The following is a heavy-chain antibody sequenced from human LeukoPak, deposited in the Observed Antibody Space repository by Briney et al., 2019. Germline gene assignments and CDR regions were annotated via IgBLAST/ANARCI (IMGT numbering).Heavy chain of an antibody. J-gene: IGHJ2*01. D-gene: IGHD5-24*01. Sequence: GASVKVSCKPSGYTFTGYYMHWVRQAPGQGLEWMGWISANNGYTKYAQKFQGRVTMTTDTSTRTAYMEVRSLRSDDTAVYYCARDPPRRDGNNYGYFDLWGRGTLVSVSS. CDR3: ARDPPRRDGNNYGYFDL. CDR2: ISANNGYT. V-gene: IGHV1-18*04. CDR1: GYTFTGYY.